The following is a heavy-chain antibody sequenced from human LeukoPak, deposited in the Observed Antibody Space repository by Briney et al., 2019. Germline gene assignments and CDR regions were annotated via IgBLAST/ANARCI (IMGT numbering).Heavy chain of an antibody. CDR2: VVGGGDNT. Sequence: GGSLRLSCTASGCNFGSYAMSWLRQAPGKGLDWVPTVVGGGDNTHYADSVKGRFTISRNNSENTLFLQMTSLRAEDTAVYYCAKFWSGQLVPQYSDPWGQGNLVTVSS. CDR3: AKFWSGQLVPQYSDP. V-gene: IGHV3-23*01. J-gene: IGHJ5*02. D-gene: IGHD6-13*01. CDR1: GCNFGSYA.